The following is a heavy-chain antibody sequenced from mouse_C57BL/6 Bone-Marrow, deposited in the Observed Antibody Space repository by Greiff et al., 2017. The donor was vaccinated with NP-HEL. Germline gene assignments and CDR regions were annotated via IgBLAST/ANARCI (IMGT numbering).Heavy chain of an antibody. CDR1: GFTFSDYG. J-gene: IGHJ4*01. V-gene: IGHV5-17*01. D-gene: IGHD2-5*01. CDR2: ISSGSSTI. CDR3: ARPYSYSNYVNYAMDY. Sequence: DVHLVESGGGLVKPGGSLKLSCAASGFTFSDYGMHWVRQAPEKGLEWVAYISSGSSTIYYADTVKGRFTISRDNAKNTLFLQMTSLRSEDTAMYYCARPYSYSNYVNYAMDYWGQGTSVTVSS.